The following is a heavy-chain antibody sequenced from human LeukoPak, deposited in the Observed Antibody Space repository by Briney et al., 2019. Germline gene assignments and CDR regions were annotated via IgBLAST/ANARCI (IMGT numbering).Heavy chain of an antibody. J-gene: IGHJ4*02. CDR3: ARWRGRTSERSDY. CDR1: GLTFSDYC. D-gene: IGHD2-2*01. V-gene: IGHV3-7*01. Sequence: GGSLRLHCTASGLTFSDYCMTWVRRALGKGLHSVATIKQDGSAKYYVDSVMGRFTISRDNAKNSLYLQMDSLRVEDTATYYCARWRGRTSERSDYWGQGTLVTVSS. CDR2: IKQDGSAK.